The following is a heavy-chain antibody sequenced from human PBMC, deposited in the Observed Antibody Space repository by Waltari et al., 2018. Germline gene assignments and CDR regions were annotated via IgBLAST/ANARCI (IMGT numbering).Heavy chain of an antibody. V-gene: IGHV4-59*11. CDR3: ARDHIRDSSGWYAGYYGMDV. CDR1: GGSISSHY. D-gene: IGHD6-19*01. CDR2: IYYSGST. J-gene: IGHJ6*02. Sequence: QVQLQESGPGLVKPSETLSLTCTVSGGSISSHYWSWLRQPPGQGLEWIGYIYYSGSTNYNPSLKSRVTISVDTSKNQFSLKLSSVTAADTAVYYCARDHIRDSSGWYAGYYGMDVWGQGTTVTVSS.